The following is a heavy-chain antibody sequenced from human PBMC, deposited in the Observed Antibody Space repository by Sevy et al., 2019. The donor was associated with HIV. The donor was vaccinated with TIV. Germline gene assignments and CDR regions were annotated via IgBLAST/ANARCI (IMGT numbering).Heavy chain of an antibody. CDR2: IHGSGGST. J-gene: IGHJ3*02. CDR3: AKDVISGSYGGAFDI. V-gene: IGHV3-23*01. D-gene: IGHD1-26*01. Sequence: GGSLRLSCAASGFTFSSYAMSWVRQAPGKGLEWVSAIHGSGGSTYYANSVKGRFTSSRDKSKNTLYLEMNSLRAEDTAVYYCAKDVISGSYGGAFDIWGQGTMVTVSS. CDR1: GFTFSSYA.